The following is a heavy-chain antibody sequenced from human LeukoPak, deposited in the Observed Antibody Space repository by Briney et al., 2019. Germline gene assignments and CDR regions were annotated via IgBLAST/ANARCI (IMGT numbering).Heavy chain of an antibody. Sequence: ASVKVSCKASGYTFTGYYMHWVRQAPGQGLEWMGWINPNSGGTNYAQKFQGRVTMTRDTSISTAYMEPSRLRSDDTAVYYCAREAVAGTGTENDYWGQGTLVTVSS. CDR3: AREAVAGTGTENDY. CDR1: GYTFTGYY. CDR2: INPNSGGT. D-gene: IGHD6-19*01. J-gene: IGHJ4*02. V-gene: IGHV1-2*02.